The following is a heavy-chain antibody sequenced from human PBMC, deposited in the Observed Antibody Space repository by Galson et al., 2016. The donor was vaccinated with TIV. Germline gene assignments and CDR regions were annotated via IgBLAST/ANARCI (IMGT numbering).Heavy chain of an antibody. D-gene: IGHD3-22*01. V-gene: IGHV3-23*01. J-gene: IGHJ4*02. CDR3: AKMDSSGLSYARRFDY. Sequence: SLRLSCAASGFTFSNHAMSWVRQAPGKGLEWVSAINSGGDKAYYADSVKDRFTISRDNSKSTLYLQLDSLRVEDTAVYYCAKMDSSGLSYARRFDYWGQGTLATVSS. CDR1: GFTFSNHA. CDR2: INSGGDKA.